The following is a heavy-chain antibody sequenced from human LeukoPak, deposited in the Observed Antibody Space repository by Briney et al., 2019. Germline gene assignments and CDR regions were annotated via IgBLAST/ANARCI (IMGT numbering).Heavy chain of an antibody. CDR3: ARGDFWSGYWYFDL. V-gene: IGHV3-7*03. CDR1: GFAFSTYC. D-gene: IGHD3-3*01. CDR2: IDQDGSDR. J-gene: IGHJ2*01. Sequence: PGGSLRLSCAASGFAFSTYCMAWVRQAPGKGLEWVANIDQDGSDRYYVDSVKGRFAISRDNSKNSLFLQMNSLRAEDTAVYYCARGDFWSGYWYFDLWGRGTLVTVSS.